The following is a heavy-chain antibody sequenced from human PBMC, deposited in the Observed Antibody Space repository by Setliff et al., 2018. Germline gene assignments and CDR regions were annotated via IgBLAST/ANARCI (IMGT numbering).Heavy chain of an antibody. J-gene: IGHJ6*03. V-gene: IGHV1-69*05. CDR2: IIPMFSTT. Sequence: SVKVSCKASGGTFSSYAISWVRQAPGQGLEWMGGIIPMFSTTNYAQKFQGRVTITTDESTSTAYMELSSLRFEDTAVYYCAREGVDTRSSTDYRYHMDVWGKGTTVTVSS. CDR3: AREGVDTRSSTDYRYHMDV. D-gene: IGHD5-18*01. CDR1: GGTFSSYA.